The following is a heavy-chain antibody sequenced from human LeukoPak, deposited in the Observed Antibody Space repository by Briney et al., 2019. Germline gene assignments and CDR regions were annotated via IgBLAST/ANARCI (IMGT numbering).Heavy chain of an antibody. D-gene: IGHD2-15*01. CDR1: GFTFSSYA. V-gene: IGHV3-30*04. Sequence: GGSLRLSRAASGFTFSSYAMHWVRQAPGKGLGWVAVISYDGSNKYYADSVKGRFTISRDNSKDTLYLQMNSLRAEDTAVYYCAGPAGGSATPYYFDYWGQGTLVTVSS. J-gene: IGHJ4*02. CDR2: ISYDGSNK. CDR3: AGPAGGSATPYYFDY.